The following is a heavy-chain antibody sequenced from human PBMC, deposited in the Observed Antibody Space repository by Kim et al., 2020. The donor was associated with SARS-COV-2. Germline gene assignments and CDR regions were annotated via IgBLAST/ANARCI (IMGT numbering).Heavy chain of an antibody. CDR1: GFTFSFYW. CDR3: ARAEGYNWFDP. V-gene: IGHV3-74*03. J-gene: IGHJ5*02. Sequence: GGSLRLSCAASGFTFSFYWMHWVRQAPGKGLVWVSYINSDATSTTYADSVKGRFTISRDNAKNTLNLERNSLRAEDTPGNYCARAEGYNWFDPWGQGTLV. CDR2: INSDATST.